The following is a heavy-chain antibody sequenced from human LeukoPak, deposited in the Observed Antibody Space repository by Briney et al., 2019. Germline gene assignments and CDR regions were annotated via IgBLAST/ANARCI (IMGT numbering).Heavy chain of an antibody. J-gene: IGHJ4*02. CDR1: GYSVSSGYY. V-gene: IGHV4-38-2*02. Sequence: SETLSLTCTVSGYSVSSGYYWGWLRQPPGKGLEWIGEINHSGSTNYNPSLKSRVTISVDTSKNQFSLKLSSVTAAATAVYYCASSKSAYSSSSDWGQGTLVTVSS. CDR3: ASSKSAYSSSSD. D-gene: IGHD6-6*01. CDR2: INHSGST.